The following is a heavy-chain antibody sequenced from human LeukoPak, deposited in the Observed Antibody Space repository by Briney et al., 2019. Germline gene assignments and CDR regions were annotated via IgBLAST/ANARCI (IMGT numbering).Heavy chain of an antibody. CDR2: ISTSSSYI. CDR1: GFTFNSHG. CDR3: ARGGSGGLSDAFHI. J-gene: IGHJ3*02. Sequence: GGSLRLSCSTSGFTFNSHGFHWVRQAPGKWLEWVSSISTSSSYIFYADSVKGRFTISRDNAKNSLYLQMNSLRAEDTAVYYCARGGSGGLSDAFHIWGQGTMVTVSS. D-gene: IGHD3-10*01. V-gene: IGHV3-21*01.